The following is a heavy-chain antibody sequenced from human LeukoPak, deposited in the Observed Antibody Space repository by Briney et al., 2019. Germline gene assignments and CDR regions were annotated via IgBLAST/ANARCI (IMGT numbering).Heavy chain of an antibody. CDR3: AIGRGWWQD. Sequence: PGGSLRLSCVASGFPLGRYWMTWVRQPPGKGLEWIGEINHSGSTNYNPSLKSRVTISVDTSKNQFSLKLSSVTAADTAVYYCAIGRGWWQDWGQGTLVTVSS. D-gene: IGHD6-19*01. J-gene: IGHJ4*02. CDR1: GFPLGRYW. CDR2: INHSGST. V-gene: IGHV4-34*01.